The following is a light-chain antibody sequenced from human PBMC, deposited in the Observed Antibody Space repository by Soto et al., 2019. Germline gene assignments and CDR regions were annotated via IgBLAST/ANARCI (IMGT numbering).Light chain of an antibody. CDR1: SSNIGGNS. V-gene: IGLV1-51*01. CDR2: DDN. Sequence: SVLTQRPSGSAAPGQKVTISCSGSSSNIGGNSVSWYQQLPGTAPKLLIYDDNKRPSGIPDRFSGSKSGTSATLGITGFQNGDEADYYCGSWDSSLSAYVFGTGTRSPS. J-gene: IGLJ1*01. CDR3: GSWDSSLSAYV.